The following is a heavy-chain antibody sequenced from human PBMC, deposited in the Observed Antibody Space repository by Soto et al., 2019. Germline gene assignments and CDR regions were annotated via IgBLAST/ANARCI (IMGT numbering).Heavy chain of an antibody. CDR3: ARYLAVALIDY. CDR1: GYSFTSYG. V-gene: IGHV1-18*01. J-gene: IGHJ4*02. CDR2: ISAYNGNT. Sequence: QVQLVQSGAEVKKPGASVKVSCKASGYSFTSYGISWVRQAPGQGLEWMGWISAYNGNTKYAQKLQGRVTMTTDTSTSTAYRELRSLRSDDTAGYYCARYLAVALIDYWGQGTLVTVSS. D-gene: IGHD6-19*01.